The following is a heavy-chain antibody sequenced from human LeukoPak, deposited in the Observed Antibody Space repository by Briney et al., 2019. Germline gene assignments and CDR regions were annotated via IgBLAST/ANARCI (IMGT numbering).Heavy chain of an antibody. D-gene: IGHD3-3*01. Sequence: GASVKVSCKASGYTFTTYDINWVRQATGQGLEWMGWMNPNTGDTGYAQKFQGRVTLTRNTSISTAYMELSSLRSEDTAVYYCARSRRITVFGVPKGGWFDPWGQGTLVTASS. CDR1: GYTFTTYD. CDR2: MNPNTGDT. CDR3: ARSRRITVFGVPKGGWFDP. V-gene: IGHV1-8*03. J-gene: IGHJ5*02.